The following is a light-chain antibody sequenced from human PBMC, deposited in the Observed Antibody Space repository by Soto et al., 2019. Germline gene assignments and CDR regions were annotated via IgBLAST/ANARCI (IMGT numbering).Light chain of an antibody. J-gene: IGKJ1*01. CDR3: QQYHIYSGT. CDR2: KAS. CDR1: QTIYSL. Sequence: DIQITQSPSTLSASVGDRVTITFRASQTIYSLLAWYQQRPGKPPNLLIYKASTLASGVPSRFSGSGSGTEFTLTINSLQPDDFATYYCQQYHIYSGTFGQGTKVDIK. V-gene: IGKV1-5*03.